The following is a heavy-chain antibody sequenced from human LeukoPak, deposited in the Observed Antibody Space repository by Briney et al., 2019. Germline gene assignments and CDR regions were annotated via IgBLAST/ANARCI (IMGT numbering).Heavy chain of an antibody. V-gene: IGHV4-59*08. D-gene: IGHD3-9*01. Sequence: SETLSLTCTVSGASITSYYWTWIRQPPGKGLEWIGFTSFSGSTNYNPSLRSRVPISLDTSTNQFSLTLNAITAADTAVYYCARRNYHILTGFYGGGTYNYYYTDVWGAGTTVIVSS. CDR2: TSFSGST. J-gene: IGHJ6*03. CDR1: GASITSYY. CDR3: ARRNYHILTGFYGGGTYNYYYTDV.